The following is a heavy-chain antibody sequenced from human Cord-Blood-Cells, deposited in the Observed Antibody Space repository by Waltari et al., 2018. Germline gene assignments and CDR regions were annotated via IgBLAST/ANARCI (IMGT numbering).Heavy chain of an antibody. V-gene: IGHV4-34*01. D-gene: IGHD6-19*01. J-gene: IGHJ4*02. CDR2: INHGGST. Sequence: QVQLQQWGAGLLKPSETLSLTCAVYGGSFSGYYWSWIRQPPGKGLEWIGEINHGGSTNYTPSLKSRVTISVDTSKNQFSLKLSSVTAADTAVYYCARGLWQWLAIDYWGQGTLVTVSS. CDR3: ARGLWQWLAIDY. CDR1: GGSFSGYY.